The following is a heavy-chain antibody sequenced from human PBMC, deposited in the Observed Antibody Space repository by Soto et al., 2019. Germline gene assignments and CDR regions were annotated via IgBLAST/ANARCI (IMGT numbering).Heavy chain of an antibody. D-gene: IGHD2-15*01. CDR1: GFTFSSYA. Sequence: EVQLLESGGGLVQPGGSLRLSCAASGFTFSSYALIWVRRAPGKGLEWVSAISGSGGSTYYADSVKGRFTISRDNSKNTLYLQMNSMRAEDTAVYYCAKDRGGHGGYWYFDLWGRGTLVTVSS. CDR3: AKDRGGHGGYWYFDL. J-gene: IGHJ2*01. CDR2: ISGSGGST. V-gene: IGHV3-23*01.